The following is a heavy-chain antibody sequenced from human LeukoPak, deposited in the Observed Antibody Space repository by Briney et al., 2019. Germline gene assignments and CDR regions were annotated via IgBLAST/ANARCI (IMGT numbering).Heavy chain of an antibody. Sequence: SETLSLTCTVSGGSISSGDYYWSWIRQPPGKGLEWIGSIYYSGSTYYNPSLKSRVTISVDTSKNQFSLKLSSVTAADTAVYYCARETGIVGARAFDYWGQGTLVTVSS. CDR1: GGSISSGDYY. CDR2: IYYSGST. V-gene: IGHV4-39*02. J-gene: IGHJ4*02. CDR3: ARETGIVGARAFDY. D-gene: IGHD1-26*01.